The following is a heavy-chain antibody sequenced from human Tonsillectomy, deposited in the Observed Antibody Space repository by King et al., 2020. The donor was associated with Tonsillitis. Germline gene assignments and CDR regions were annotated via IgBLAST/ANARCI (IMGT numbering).Heavy chain of an antibody. CDR1: GFTVSSDY. D-gene: IGHD1-26*01. V-gene: IGHV3-66*01. CDR2: IYSGGTT. Sequence: VQLVESGGGLVQPGGSLRLSCAASGFTVSSDYITWVRQAPGKGLEWVSVIYSGGTTYHADSVKGRFTISRDNPKTTLYLQMYSLRAEDTAVYFCARECLWVGITVASSVWGQGTLVTVSS. J-gene: IGHJ4*02. CDR3: ARECLWVGITVASSV.